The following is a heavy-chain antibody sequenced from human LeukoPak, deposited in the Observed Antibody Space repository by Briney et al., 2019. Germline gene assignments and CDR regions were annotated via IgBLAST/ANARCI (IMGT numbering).Heavy chain of an antibody. CDR1: GFTFSNYW. J-gene: IGHJ4*02. CDR2: INQDGSEK. Sequence: GGSLRLSCAASGFTFSNYWMSWVRQAPGKGLEWVANINQDGSEKYYVDSVKGRFTISRDNAKNSLYLQINSLRAEDTAVYYCARILREWELGFDCWGQGTLVTVSS. V-gene: IGHV3-7*01. CDR3: ARILREWELGFDC. D-gene: IGHD1-26*01.